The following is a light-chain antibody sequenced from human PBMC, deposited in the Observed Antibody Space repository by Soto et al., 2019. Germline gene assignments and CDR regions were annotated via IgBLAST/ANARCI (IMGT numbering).Light chain of an antibody. J-gene: IGLJ2*01. CDR1: SSDVGTYKY. V-gene: IGLV2-14*01. CDR2: EVS. CDR3: QSYDSSLSGSKVV. Sequence: QSALTQPASVSGSPGQSITISCTGTSSDVGTYKYVSWYQQLPGKAPKLMIYEVSNRPSGVSNRFSGSKSGTSASLAITGLQAEDEADYYCQSYDSSLSGSKVVFGGGTKLTVL.